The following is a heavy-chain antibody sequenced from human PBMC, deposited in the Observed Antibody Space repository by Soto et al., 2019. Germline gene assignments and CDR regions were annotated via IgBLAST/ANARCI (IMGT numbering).Heavy chain of an antibody. J-gene: IGHJ6*02. CDR1: GFTFDDYA. CDR2: ISWNSGSI. Sequence: GGSLRLSCAASGFTFDDYAMHWVRQAPGRGLEWVSGISWNSGSIGYADSVKGRFTISRDNAKNSLYLQMNSLRAGDTALYYCAKDISLAGTYYYGMDVWGQGTTVTVSS. V-gene: IGHV3-9*01. CDR3: AKDISLAGTYYYGMDV. D-gene: IGHD1-26*01.